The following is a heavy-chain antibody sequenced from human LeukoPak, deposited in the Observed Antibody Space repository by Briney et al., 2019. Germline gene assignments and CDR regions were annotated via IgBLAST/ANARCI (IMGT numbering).Heavy chain of an antibody. CDR3: ARSLYNWNAVAAFDI. CDR2: INSDGSST. J-gene: IGHJ3*02. Sequence: GGSLRLSCAASGFTFSSYWMHWVRQAPGKGLVWVSRINSDGSSTSYADSVKGRFTISRDNAKNTLYLQMNSLRAEDTAVYYCARSLYNWNAVAAFDIWGQGTMVTVSS. D-gene: IGHD1-20*01. CDR1: GFTFSSYW. V-gene: IGHV3-74*01.